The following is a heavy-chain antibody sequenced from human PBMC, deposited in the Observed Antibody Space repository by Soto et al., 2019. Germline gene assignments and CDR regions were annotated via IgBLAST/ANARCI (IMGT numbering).Heavy chain of an antibody. J-gene: IGHJ4*02. CDR1: GYTFTSCG. Sequence: ASVKVSCKASGYTFTSCGISWVRQAPGQGLEWMGWISAYNGNTNYAQKLQGRVTMTTDTSTSTAYMELRSLRSDDTAVYYCARLRGYSGYDYFDYWGQGTLVTVSS. CDR3: ARLRGYSGYDYFDY. V-gene: IGHV1-18*01. CDR2: ISAYNGNT. D-gene: IGHD5-12*01.